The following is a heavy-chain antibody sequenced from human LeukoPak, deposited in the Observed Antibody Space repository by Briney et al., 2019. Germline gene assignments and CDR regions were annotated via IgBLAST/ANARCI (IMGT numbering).Heavy chain of an antibody. Sequence: GGSLRLSCTTSGFTFSRYAMHWVRQAPGKGLEWVSHITASGTAMFYADSVKGRFTISRDNAKNSLYLQMNSLRDEDTAVYYCASSGSYRFDYWGQGTLVTVSS. D-gene: IGHD1-26*01. CDR1: GFTFSRYA. J-gene: IGHJ4*02. V-gene: IGHV3-48*02. CDR3: ASSGSYRFDY. CDR2: ITASGTAM.